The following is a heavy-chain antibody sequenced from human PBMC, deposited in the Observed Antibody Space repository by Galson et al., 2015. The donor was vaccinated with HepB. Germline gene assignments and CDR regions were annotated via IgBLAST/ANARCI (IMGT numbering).Heavy chain of an antibody. CDR3: ARDHDWAIDI. CDR2: IRAGCSII. J-gene: IGHJ3*02. D-gene: IGHD2-21*01. CDR1: GFTFSTYA. Sequence: SLRLSCAASGFTFSTYAMNWVRQAPGKGLESISYIRAGCSIISYADSVKGRFTISRDDARSSLYLEMNSLRDEDTAVYYCARDHDWAIDIWGQGTLVTVSP. V-gene: IGHV3-48*02.